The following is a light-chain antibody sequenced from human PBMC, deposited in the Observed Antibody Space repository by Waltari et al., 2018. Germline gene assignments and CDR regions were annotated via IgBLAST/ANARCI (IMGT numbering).Light chain of an antibody. J-gene: IGKJ1*01. V-gene: IGKV1-39*01. Sequence: DIQMTQSPSSLSASVGDTVSITCRASQSISTYLNWYQKKPGKASELLIYGASKLQSGVPPRFSGSGSGAEFTLTINSLQPEDFATDYCQHSYNTPRTFGQGTKVEIK. CDR3: QHSYNTPRT. CDR2: GAS. CDR1: QSISTY.